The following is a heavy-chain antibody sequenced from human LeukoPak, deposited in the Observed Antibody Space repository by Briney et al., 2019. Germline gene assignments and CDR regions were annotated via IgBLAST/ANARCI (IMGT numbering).Heavy chain of an antibody. CDR2: ISASGGST. CDR1: GFTFSNYV. Sequence: PGGSLRLSCVASGFTFSNYVMSWVRQAPGKGLEWVSTISASGGSTYYADSVKGRFTISRDNSKNTLYLQMNSLRAEDTAVYYCAKASGFGVDIYYFDYWGQGTLVTVSS. CDR3: AKASGFGVDIYYFDY. V-gene: IGHV3-23*01. J-gene: IGHJ4*02. D-gene: IGHD3-3*01.